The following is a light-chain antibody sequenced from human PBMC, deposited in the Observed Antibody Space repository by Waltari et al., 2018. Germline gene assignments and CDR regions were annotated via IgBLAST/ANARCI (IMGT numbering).Light chain of an antibody. CDR1: NNDVGAYNY. V-gene: IGLV2-14*03. CDR2: DVN. CDR3: TSFRSGASWV. J-gene: IGLJ3*02. Sequence: QSALTQPASVSGSPGQSIIISCAGTNNDVGAYNYVSWFQHHPGKAPKLIIHDVNKLPSGVSSRFSASKSDNTASLTISGLQAEDEANYYCTSFRSGASWVFGGGTTLTVL.